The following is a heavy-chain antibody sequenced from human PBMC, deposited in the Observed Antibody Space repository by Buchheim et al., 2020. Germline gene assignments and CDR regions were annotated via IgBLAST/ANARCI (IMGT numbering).Heavy chain of an antibody. CDR3: ARLSITMVRGVWFDP. CDR2: IYYSGST. Sequence: QLQLQESGPGLVKPSETLSLTCTVSGGSISSSSYYWGWIRQPPGKGLEWIGSIYYSGSTYYNPSLKSRVTISVDTSKNQFSLKLSSVTAADTAVYYCARLSITMVRGVWFDPWGQGTL. V-gene: IGHV4-39*01. J-gene: IGHJ5*02. CDR1: GGSISSSSYY. D-gene: IGHD3-10*01.